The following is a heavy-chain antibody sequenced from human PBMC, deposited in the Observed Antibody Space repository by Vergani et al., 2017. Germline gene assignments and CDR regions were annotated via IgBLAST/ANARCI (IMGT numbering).Heavy chain of an antibody. D-gene: IGHD3-10*02. CDR3: ARGVRMDY. Sequence: EVQLVESGGGLVQPGRSLRLSCAASGFTFDDYAMHWVRQAPGKGLEWVSGISWNSGSIGYADSVKGRFTISRDNVKNSLYLQMNSLRAEDTAVYYCARGVRMDYWGQGTLVTVSS. V-gene: IGHV3-9*01. CDR1: GFTFDDYA. J-gene: IGHJ4*02. CDR2: ISWNSGSI.